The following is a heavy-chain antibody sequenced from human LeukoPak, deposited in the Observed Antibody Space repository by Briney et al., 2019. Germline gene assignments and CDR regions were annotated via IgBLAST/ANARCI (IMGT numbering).Heavy chain of an antibody. D-gene: IGHD5-18*01. V-gene: IGHV3-23*01. J-gene: IGHJ3*02. CDR2: ISGSGGNT. Sequence: QPGGSLRLSCAASGFTFSSYEMNWVRQAPGKGLEWVSAISGSGGNTYYTDSVKGRFTISRDNSKNTLYLQINSLRAEDTAVYYCAKKRGYSYGDPFDIWGQGTMVTVSS. CDR3: AKKRGYSYGDPFDI. CDR1: GFTFSSYE.